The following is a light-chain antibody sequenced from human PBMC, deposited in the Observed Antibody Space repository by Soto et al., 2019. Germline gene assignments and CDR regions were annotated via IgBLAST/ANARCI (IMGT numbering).Light chain of an antibody. CDR3: QQSYSTPSIT. CDR1: QSISSY. CDR2: SAS. Sequence: DIQMTQSPSSLSASVGDRVTITCRASQSISSYLNWYQQKPGKAPKLLIYSASSLQSGVPSRFSGRGSGTDVTLTISSLQHEDFATYSPQQSYSTPSITVGQGTRLEIK. J-gene: IGKJ5*01. V-gene: IGKV1-39*01.